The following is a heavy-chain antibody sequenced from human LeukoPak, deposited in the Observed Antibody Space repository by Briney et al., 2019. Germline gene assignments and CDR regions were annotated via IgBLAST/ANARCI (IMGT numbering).Heavy chain of an antibody. D-gene: IGHD4-17*01. CDR3: ARVGSGGDYGDYLNYFDY. V-gene: IGHV7-4-1*02. Sequence: ASVKVSCKASGYTFTSYAMNWVRQAPGQGLEWMGWINTNTGNPTYAQGFTGRFVFSLDTSISTAYLQISSLKAEDTAVYYCARVGSGGDYGDYLNYFDYWGQGTLVTVSS. CDR1: GYTFTSYA. J-gene: IGHJ4*02. CDR2: INTNTGNP.